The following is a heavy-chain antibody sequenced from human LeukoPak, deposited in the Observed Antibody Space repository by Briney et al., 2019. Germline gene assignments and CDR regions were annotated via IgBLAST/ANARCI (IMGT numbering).Heavy chain of an antibody. CDR3: ARALVRESDY. Sequence: GGSLRLSCAASGFTFSNYGMHWVRQAPGKGLEWVSSISSSSSYIYYADSVKGRFTISRDNAKNSLYLQMNSLRAEDTAVYYCARALVRESDYWGQGTLVTVSS. J-gene: IGHJ4*02. CDR1: GFTFSNYG. CDR2: ISSSSSYI. V-gene: IGHV3-21*01. D-gene: IGHD3-10*01.